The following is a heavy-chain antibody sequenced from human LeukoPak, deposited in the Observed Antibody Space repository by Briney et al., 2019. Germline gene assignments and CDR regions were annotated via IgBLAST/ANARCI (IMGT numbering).Heavy chain of an antibody. CDR3: ARGPDVDGYIHAPFDY. Sequence: PGGSLRLSCAASGFTISRHYMSWVRQAPGKGLEWVALSYSGGSTYYADSVEGRFTISRDNSKSMLFPQMNSLRAEDTAVYYCARGPDVDGYIHAPFDYWGQGALVTVSS. CDR2: SYSGGST. J-gene: IGHJ4*02. V-gene: IGHV3-53*01. D-gene: IGHD5-24*01. CDR1: GFTISRHY.